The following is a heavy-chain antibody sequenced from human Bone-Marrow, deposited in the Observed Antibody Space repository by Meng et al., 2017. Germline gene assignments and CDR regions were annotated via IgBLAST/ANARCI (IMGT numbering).Heavy chain of an antibody. Sequence: QVELQQWCAGLLKPSETLSLTCAVYGGSFSGYYWSWIRQPPGKGLEWIGEINHSGSTNYNPSLKSRVTISVDTSKNQFSLKLSSVTAADTAVYYCAIEYSSGIDYWGQGTLVTVSS. D-gene: IGHD6-19*01. CDR3: AIEYSSGIDY. J-gene: IGHJ4*02. CDR2: INHSGST. CDR1: GGSFSGYY. V-gene: IGHV4-34*01.